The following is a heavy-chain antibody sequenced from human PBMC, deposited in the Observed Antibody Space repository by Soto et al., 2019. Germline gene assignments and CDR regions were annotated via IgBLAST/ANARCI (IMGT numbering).Heavy chain of an antibody. V-gene: IGHV4-61*01. CDR3: ARGRADSAGSSFGRRMDV. J-gene: IGHJ6*02. CDR2: ISVTGAM. CDR1: GEAVGSGQSY. D-gene: IGHD3-10*01. Sequence: QVQLQESGPGLVKPSETLSLLCFVSGEAVGSGQSYWNWVRQAPGKGLEWIGNISVTGAMKKSASLKSRVTMSVDPSNNQISLTLTSVTAADSATYFCARGRADSAGSSFGRRMDVWGQGTTVTVAS.